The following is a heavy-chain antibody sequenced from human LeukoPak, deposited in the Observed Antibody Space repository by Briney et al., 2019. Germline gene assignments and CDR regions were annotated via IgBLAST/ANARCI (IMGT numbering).Heavy chain of an antibody. J-gene: IGHJ4*02. Sequence: GGSLRLSCAASGFTVSSNYMSWVRQAPGKGLEWVSVIYSGGTTYYADSVKGRFTISRDNSNNTLYLQMNSLRAEDTAVYYCARGPVTRFEIWGQGTLVTVSS. D-gene: IGHD4-17*01. CDR3: ARGPVTRFEI. V-gene: IGHV3-53*01. CDR1: GFTVSSNY. CDR2: IYSGGTT.